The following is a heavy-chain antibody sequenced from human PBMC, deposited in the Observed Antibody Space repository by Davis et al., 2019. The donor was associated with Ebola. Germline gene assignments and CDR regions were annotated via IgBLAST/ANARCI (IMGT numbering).Heavy chain of an antibody. CDR3: ARDYYDSSGYLWYFEY. J-gene: IGHJ4*02. Sequence: GSLRLSCAASGFPFSNAWMSWVRQAPGKGLEWIGEIYRSGSTNYNPSLKSRVTISVDKSKNQFSLKLSSVTAADTAVYYCARDYYDSSGYLWYFEYWGQGTLVTVSS. D-gene: IGHD3-22*01. V-gene: IGHV4-4*02. CDR2: IYRSGST. CDR1: GFPFSNAW.